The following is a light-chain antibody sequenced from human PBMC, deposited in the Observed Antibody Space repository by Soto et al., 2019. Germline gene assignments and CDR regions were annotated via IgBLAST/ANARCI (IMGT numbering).Light chain of an antibody. CDR1: QGIRND. V-gene: IGKV1-39*01. CDR3: QQNYSLSGT. CDR2: DAS. J-gene: IGKJ1*01. Sequence: DIQMTQSPSSLSASVGDRFTITCLASQGIRNDLGWYQQKQGKAPKIMIYDASSLESGVPSRFSGSGSGTDGTITISSLKTEDGTTYFCQQNYSLSGTFGQGTKVDI.